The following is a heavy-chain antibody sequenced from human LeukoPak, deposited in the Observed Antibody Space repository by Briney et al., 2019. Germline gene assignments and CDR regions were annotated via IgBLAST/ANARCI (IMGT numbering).Heavy chain of an antibody. CDR1: GFTFSSYA. CDR2: IYSGGST. Sequence: PGGSLRLSCAASGFTFSSYAMSWVRQAPGKGLEWVSVIYSGGSTYYADSVKGRFTISRDNSKNTLYLQMNSLRAEDTAVYYCARDSSSSRYYYMDVWGKGTTVTVSS. CDR3: ARDSSSSRYYYMDV. D-gene: IGHD6-6*01. J-gene: IGHJ6*03. V-gene: IGHV3-53*01.